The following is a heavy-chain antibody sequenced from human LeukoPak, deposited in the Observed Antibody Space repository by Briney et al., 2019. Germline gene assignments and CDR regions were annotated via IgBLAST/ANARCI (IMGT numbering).Heavy chain of an antibody. CDR1: GFIFTNYA. CDR3: ARVLLPGGHAIFDY. Sequence: GGSLRLSCAASGFIFTNYAMNWVRQAPGKGPEWVSTIRERGGDIDYTDSVKGRFTISRDDSKSTLYLQMDSLRAEDTAVYYCARVLLPGGHAIFDYWGQGALVTVSS. J-gene: IGHJ4*02. CDR2: IRERGGDI. V-gene: IGHV3-23*01. D-gene: IGHD2-15*01.